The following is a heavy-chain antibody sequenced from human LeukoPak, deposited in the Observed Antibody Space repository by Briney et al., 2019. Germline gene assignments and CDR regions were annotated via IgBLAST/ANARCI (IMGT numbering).Heavy chain of an antibody. V-gene: IGHV1-69*13. CDR2: IIPIFGTA. CDR3: AREVPGYQDRQFDY. D-gene: IGHD3-9*01. Sequence: SVKVSCKASGGTFSSYAISWVRQAPGQGLEWMGGIIPIFGTANYAQKFQGRVTITADESTSTAYMELSSLRSEDTAVYYCAREVPGYQDRQFDYWGQGTLVTVSS. J-gene: IGHJ4*02. CDR1: GGTFSSYA.